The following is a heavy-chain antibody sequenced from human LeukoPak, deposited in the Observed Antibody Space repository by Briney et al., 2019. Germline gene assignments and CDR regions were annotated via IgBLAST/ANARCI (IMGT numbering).Heavy chain of an antibody. CDR1: GFTFTTYW. CDR3: ARSYGSYYFDY. Sequence: GGSLRLSCAASGFTFTTYWMHWVRQAPGKGLEWVSSISSSSSYIYYADSVKGRFTISRDNAKNSLYLQMNSLRAEDTAVYYCARSYGSYYFDYWGQGTLVTVSS. CDR2: ISSSSSYI. D-gene: IGHD1-26*01. J-gene: IGHJ4*02. V-gene: IGHV3-21*01.